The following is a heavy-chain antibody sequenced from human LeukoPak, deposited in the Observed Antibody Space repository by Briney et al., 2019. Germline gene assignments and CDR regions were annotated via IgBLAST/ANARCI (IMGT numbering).Heavy chain of an antibody. CDR1: GFTFSSYA. CDR3: AKLLGACRSCLYGPQRLDAFDI. CDR2: ISGSGGST. V-gene: IGHV3-23*01. D-gene: IGHD1-26*01. J-gene: IGHJ3*02. Sequence: AGGSLRLSCAASGFTFSSYAMSWVRQAPGKGLEWVSAISGSGGSTYYADSVKGRFTISRDNSKNTLYLQMNSLRAEDTAVYYCAKLLGACRSCLYGPQRLDAFDIWGQGTMVTVSS.